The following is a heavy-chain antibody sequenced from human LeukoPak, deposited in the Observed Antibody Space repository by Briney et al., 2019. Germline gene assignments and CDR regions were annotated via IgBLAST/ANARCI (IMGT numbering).Heavy chain of an antibody. CDR1: GGSISSYY. J-gene: IGHJ5*02. Sequence: SETLSLTCTVSGGSISSYYWSWIRQPAGKGMEWIGRIYTRGSTNYNPSLKSRVTMSVDTPKNQFSLKLSSVTAADTAVYYCAREDLYCSSTSCYPNWFDPWGQGTLVTVSS. D-gene: IGHD2-2*01. V-gene: IGHV4-4*07. CDR3: AREDLYCSSTSCYPNWFDP. CDR2: IYTRGST.